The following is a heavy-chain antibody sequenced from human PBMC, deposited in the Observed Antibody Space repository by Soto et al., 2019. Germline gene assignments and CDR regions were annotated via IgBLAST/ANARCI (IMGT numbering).Heavy chain of an antibody. J-gene: IGHJ6*02. Sequence: GASLKISCKGSGYSFTSYWISWVRQMPGKGLEWMGRIDPSDSYTNYSPSFQGHVTISADKSISTAYLQWSSLKASDTAMYYCARLPLTYYYDSSGYYYGRIYYYGTDVWGQGTTVTVSS. V-gene: IGHV5-10-1*01. CDR2: IDPSDSYT. CDR1: GYSFTSYW. CDR3: ARLPLTYYYDSSGYYYGRIYYYGTDV. D-gene: IGHD3-22*01.